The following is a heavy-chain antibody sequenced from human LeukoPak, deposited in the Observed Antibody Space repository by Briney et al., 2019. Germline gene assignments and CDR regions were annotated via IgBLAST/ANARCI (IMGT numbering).Heavy chain of an antibody. CDR3: ARFRGIAVAGTEFDY. Sequence: PSETLSLTCTVSGGSISSYYWSWIRQPPGTGLEWIGYIYYSGSTNYNPSLTSRVTISVDTSKNQFSLKLSSVTAADTAVYYCARFRGIAVAGTEFDYWGQGTLVTVSS. J-gene: IGHJ4*02. D-gene: IGHD6-13*01. CDR1: GGSISSYY. V-gene: IGHV4-59*12. CDR2: IYYSGST.